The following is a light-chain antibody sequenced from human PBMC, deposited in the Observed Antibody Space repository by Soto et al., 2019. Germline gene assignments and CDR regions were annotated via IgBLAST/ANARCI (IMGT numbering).Light chain of an antibody. CDR2: DAF. Sequence: DIQMTQSPSSLSASVGDRVTITCQASQDIRNYLNWYQQKPGKAPKLLIYDAFTLETGVPSRFSGSGSGTDFTFTISSLQPEDIATYYCQQYENLPIFTFGPGTKVDIK. CDR3: QQYENLPIFT. J-gene: IGKJ3*01. CDR1: QDIRNY. V-gene: IGKV1-33*01.